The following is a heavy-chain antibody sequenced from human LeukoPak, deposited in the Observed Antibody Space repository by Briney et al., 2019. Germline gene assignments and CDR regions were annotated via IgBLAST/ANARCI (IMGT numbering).Heavy chain of an antibody. CDR2: IYYSGST. J-gene: IGHJ3*02. D-gene: IGHD3-16*02. CDR3: ASYTFGGVIVRKGAFDI. Sequence: SETLSLTCTVSGGSISSYYWSWIRQPPGKGLEWIGYIYYSGSTNYNPSLKSRVTISVDTSKNQFSLKLSSVTAADTAVYYCASYTFGGVIVRKGAFDIWGQGTMVTVSS. CDR1: GGSISSYY. V-gene: IGHV4-59*01.